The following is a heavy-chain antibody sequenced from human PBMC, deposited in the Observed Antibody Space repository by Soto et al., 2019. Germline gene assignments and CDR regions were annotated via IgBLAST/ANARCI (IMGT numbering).Heavy chain of an antibody. CDR1: GGTFSSCA. V-gene: IGHV1-69*05. D-gene: IGHD3-22*01. Sequence: PSVTVSCKASGGTFSSCAISWVRQAPGQRLEWMGGFIPIFGTADYAQKYKGRVTISRDNSKNTLYLQMNCLKAEDTAGYYFAIFLFYDRSGYEYYYYGMDVWGQGTTVTVSS. J-gene: IGHJ6*02. CDR3: AIFLFYDRSGYEYYYYGMDV. CDR2: FIPIFGTA.